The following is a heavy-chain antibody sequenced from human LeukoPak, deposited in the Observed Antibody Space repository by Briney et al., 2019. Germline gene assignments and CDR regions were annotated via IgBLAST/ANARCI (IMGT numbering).Heavy chain of an antibody. CDR3: ATDYSIGSWYGMDV. J-gene: IGHJ6*02. CDR1: GYTLTELS. Sequence: ASVKVSCKVSGYTLTELSMHWVRQAPGKGLEWMGGFDPEDGETICAQKFQGRVTMTEDTSTDTAYMELSSLRSEDTAVYYCATDYSIGSWYGMDVWGQGTTVTVSS. V-gene: IGHV1-24*01. D-gene: IGHD4-11*01. CDR2: FDPEDGET.